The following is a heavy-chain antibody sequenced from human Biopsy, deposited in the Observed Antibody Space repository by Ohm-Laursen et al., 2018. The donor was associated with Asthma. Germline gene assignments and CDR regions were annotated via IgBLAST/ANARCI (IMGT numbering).Heavy chain of an antibody. J-gene: IGHJ1*01. D-gene: IGHD3-3*02. Sequence: SLRLSCSASGFTFGDYWMSWVRQVPGKGLEWAANIKHDGTEKNHVDSLKGRFTISRDNAKNSLYLQMNSLRAEDTAAYYCARTFHFWSPYHAEHYQLWGQGTLVTVPS. CDR2: IKHDGTEK. CDR1: GFTFGDYW. CDR3: ARTFHFWSPYHAEHYQL. V-gene: IGHV3-7*01.